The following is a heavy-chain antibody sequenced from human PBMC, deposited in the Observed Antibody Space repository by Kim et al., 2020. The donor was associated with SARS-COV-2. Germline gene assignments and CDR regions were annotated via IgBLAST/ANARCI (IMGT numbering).Heavy chain of an antibody. J-gene: IGHJ4*02. D-gene: IGHD6-13*01. CDR2: IYTSGST. Sequence: SETLSLTCTVSGGSISSGSYYWSWIRQPAGKGLEWIGRIYTSGSTNYNPSLKSRVTISVDTSKNQFSLKLSSVTAADTAVYYCSRDRTGYSSSWPSFDYWGQGTLVTVSS. V-gene: IGHV4-61*02. CDR1: GGSISSGSYY. CDR3: SRDRTGYSSSWPSFDY.